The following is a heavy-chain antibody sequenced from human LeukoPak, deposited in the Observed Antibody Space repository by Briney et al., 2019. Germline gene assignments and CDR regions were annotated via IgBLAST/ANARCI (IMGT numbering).Heavy chain of an antibody. J-gene: IGHJ4*02. Sequence: SEALSLTCTVSGGSISSYYWSWIRQPPGKGLEWIGYIYYSGSTNYNPSLKSRVTISVDTSKNQFSLKLSSVTAADTAVYYCARDRTPIDYWGQGTLVTVSS. V-gene: IGHV4-59*01. CDR1: GGSISSYY. CDR2: IYYSGST. CDR3: ARDRTPIDY.